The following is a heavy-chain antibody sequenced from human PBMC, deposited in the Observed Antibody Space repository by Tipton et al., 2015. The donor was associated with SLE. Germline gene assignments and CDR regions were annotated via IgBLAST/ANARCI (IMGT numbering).Heavy chain of an antibody. D-gene: IGHD3/OR15-3a*01. V-gene: IGHV3-49*04. J-gene: IGHJ4*02. Sequence: SLRLSCTASGAFGDYVMTWVRQAPGKGLEFIGFIRNKANGGATEYAASVNGRFTILRDDSRSVAYLQMNSLKTEDTAVYYCTRWSGTGYSIFDYWGQGTLVTVSS. CDR2: IRNKANGGAT. CDR3: TRWSGTGYSIFDY. CDR1: GAFGDYV.